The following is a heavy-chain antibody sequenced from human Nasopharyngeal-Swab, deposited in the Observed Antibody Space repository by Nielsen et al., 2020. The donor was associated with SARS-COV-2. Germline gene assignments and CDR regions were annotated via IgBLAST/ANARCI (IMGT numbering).Heavy chain of an antibody. CDR1: GFTFRSYA. V-gene: IGHV3-23*01. J-gene: IGHJ6*02. CDR3: AKDRDSGDESEEYYHYYGMDV. Sequence: GGSLRLSCAASGFTFRSYAISWVRQGPGKGLEWVAVISGDNENTYYADSVRGRFTISRDNSKNTLNLQMNNLRAEDTAIYYCAKDRDSGDESEEYYHYYGMDVWGQGAPVTVSS. CDR2: ISGDNENT. D-gene: IGHD6-25*01.